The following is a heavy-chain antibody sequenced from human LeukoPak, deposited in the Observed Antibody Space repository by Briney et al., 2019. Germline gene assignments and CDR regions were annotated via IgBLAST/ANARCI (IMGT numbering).Heavy chain of an antibody. Sequence: GGSLRLSCAASDFTFSSYAMSWVRQAPGKGLEWVGRIKGRTDGGTTDYAAPVKGRFTILRDDSKNTVYLQMNSLKPEDTAVYYCVTLHIVLVPSARPEGVFDIWGQGTMVTVSS. CDR3: VTLHIVLVPSARPEGVFDI. D-gene: IGHD2-2*01. CDR2: IKGRTDGGTT. V-gene: IGHV3-15*01. CDR1: DFTFSSYA. J-gene: IGHJ3*02.